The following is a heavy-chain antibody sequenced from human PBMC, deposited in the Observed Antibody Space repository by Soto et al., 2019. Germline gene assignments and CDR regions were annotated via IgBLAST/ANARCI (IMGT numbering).Heavy chain of an antibody. CDR2: IYYTGST. CDR3: ARQIGRGSWSLDH. V-gene: IGHV4-39*01. Sequence: QLQLQESGPGLVKPAETLSLTCTVSGGSISSSDYWWGWIREPPGKGLEWIGSIYYTGSTYYNPSLKSRVIISVDTSKNQFSLGLSSVTAADTALYYCARQIGRGSWSLDHWGQGTLVTVSS. J-gene: IGHJ4*02. D-gene: IGHD6-13*01. CDR1: GGSISSSDYW.